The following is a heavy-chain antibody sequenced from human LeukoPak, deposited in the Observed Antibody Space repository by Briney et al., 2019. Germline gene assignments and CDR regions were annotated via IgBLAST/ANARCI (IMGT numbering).Heavy chain of an antibody. CDR1: GGSFSGYY. CDR3: ARGPSGMDV. CDR2: INHSGST. J-gene: IGHJ6*02. V-gene: IGHV4-34*01. Sequence: TSETLSLTCAVYGGSFSGYYWSWIRQPPGKGLEWIGEINHSGSTNYNPSLKSRVTISVDTSKNQFSLKLSSATAADTAVYYCARGPSGMDVWGQGTTVTVSS.